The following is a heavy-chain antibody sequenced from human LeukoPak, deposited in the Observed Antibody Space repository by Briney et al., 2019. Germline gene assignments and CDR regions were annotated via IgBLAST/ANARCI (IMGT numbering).Heavy chain of an antibody. CDR2: IYSGGST. V-gene: IGHV3-66*01. J-gene: IGHJ3*02. D-gene: IGHD6-13*01. Sequence: GRSLRLSCAASGFTVSSNYMSWVRQAPGKGLEWVSVIYSGGSTYYADSVKGRFTISRDNSKNTLYLQMNSLRAEDTAVYYCARDLRAIAAAGDAFDIWGQGTMVTVSS. CDR1: GFTVSSNY. CDR3: ARDLRAIAAAGDAFDI.